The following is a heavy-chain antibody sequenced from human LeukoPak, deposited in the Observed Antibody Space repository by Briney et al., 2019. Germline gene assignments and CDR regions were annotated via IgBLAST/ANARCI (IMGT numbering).Heavy chain of an antibody. J-gene: IGHJ4*02. V-gene: IGHV4-30-4*08. D-gene: IGHD1-1*01. CDR2: IFYSGST. Sequence: SETLSLTCTVSGGSISSGGYYWSWIRQHPGKGLEWIGYIFYSGSTYYTPSLKSRVTISVDTSKNQFSLRLNSVTAADTAVYYCARHPPRTTALDAAGTDYWGQGTLVTVSS. CDR1: GGSISSGGYY. CDR3: ARHPPRTTALDAAGTDY.